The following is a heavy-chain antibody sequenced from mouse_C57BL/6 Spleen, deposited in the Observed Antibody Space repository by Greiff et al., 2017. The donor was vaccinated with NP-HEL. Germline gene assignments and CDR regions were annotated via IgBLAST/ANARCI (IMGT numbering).Heavy chain of an antibody. J-gene: IGHJ3*01. CDR2: IWSGGST. V-gene: IGHV2-2*01. CDR3: ARKCYDYDAFAY. Sequence: QVQLQQSGPGLVQPSQSLSITCTVSGFSLTSYGVHWVRQSPGKGLEWLGVIWSGGSTDYNAAFISRLSISKDNSKSQVFFKMNSLQADYTAIYYCARKCYDYDAFAYWGQGTLVTVSA. CDR1: GFSLTSYG. D-gene: IGHD2-4*01.